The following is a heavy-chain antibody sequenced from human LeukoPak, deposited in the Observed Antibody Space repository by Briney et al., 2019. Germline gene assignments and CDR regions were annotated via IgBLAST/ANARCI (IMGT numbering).Heavy chain of an antibody. Sequence: GGSLRLSCAASGFTFSSYAMSWVRQAPGKGLEWVANIKEDGSEKYSVEGRFTISRDNARNSLFLHMSSLTAEDTAVYYCARAWGMVDFFDYWGQGILVTVSS. CDR2: IKEDGSEK. CDR3: ARAWGMVDFFDY. V-gene: IGHV3-7*04. J-gene: IGHJ4*02. D-gene: IGHD3-16*01. CDR1: GFTFSSYA.